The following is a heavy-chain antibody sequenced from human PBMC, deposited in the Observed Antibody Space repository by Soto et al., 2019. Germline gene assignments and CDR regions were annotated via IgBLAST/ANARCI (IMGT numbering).Heavy chain of an antibody. CDR3: ASSLAVLTGYYTKDY. CDR2: IIPILGIA. D-gene: IGHD3-9*01. V-gene: IGHV1-69*02. J-gene: IGHJ4*02. CDR1: GGTFSSYT. Sequence: QVQLVQSGAEVKKPGSSVKVSCKASGGTFSSYTISWVRQSPGQGLEWMGRIIPILGIANYAQKFQGRVTITADKSTSTAYMELSSLRSEETAVYYCASSLAVLTGYYTKDYWGQGTLVTVSS.